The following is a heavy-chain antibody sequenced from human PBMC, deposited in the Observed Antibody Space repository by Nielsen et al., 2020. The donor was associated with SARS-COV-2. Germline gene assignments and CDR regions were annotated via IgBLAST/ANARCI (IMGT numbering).Heavy chain of an antibody. J-gene: IGHJ6*02. CDR2: IKQDGSEK. CDR3: ARDVGSWYYYGMDV. Sequence: LSLTCAASGFTFSSYWMSWVRQAPGKGLEWVANIKQDGSEKYYVDSVKGRFTISRDNAKNSLYLQMNSLRAEDTAVYYCARDVGSWYYYGMDVWGQGTTVTVSS. CDR1: GFTFSSYW. V-gene: IGHV3-7*03. D-gene: IGHD6-13*01.